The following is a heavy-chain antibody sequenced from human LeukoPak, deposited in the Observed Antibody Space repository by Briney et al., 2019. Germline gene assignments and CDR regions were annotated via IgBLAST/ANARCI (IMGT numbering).Heavy chain of an antibody. Sequence: SETLSLTCAVYGGSFSGYYWSWIRQPPGKGLEWIGEINHSGSTNHNPSLKSRVTISVDTSKNQFSLKLSSVTAADTAVYYCARTGLLWSPLDYWGQGTLVTVSS. V-gene: IGHV4-34*01. D-gene: IGHD2-21*02. CDR2: INHSGST. CDR3: ARTGLLWSPLDY. J-gene: IGHJ4*02. CDR1: GGSFSGYY.